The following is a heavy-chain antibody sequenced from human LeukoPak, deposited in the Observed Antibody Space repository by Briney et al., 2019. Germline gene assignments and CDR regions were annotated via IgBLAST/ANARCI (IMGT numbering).Heavy chain of an antibody. Sequence: PGGSLRLSCAASGFTFSSYGMHWVRQAPGKGLEWVAVISYDGSNKYYADSVKGRFTISRDNSKNTLYLQMNSLRAEDTAVYHCAKDPYGDYAMIFDYWGQGTLVTVSS. D-gene: IGHD4-17*01. CDR2: ISYDGSNK. J-gene: IGHJ4*02. CDR1: GFTFSSYG. CDR3: AKDPYGDYAMIFDY. V-gene: IGHV3-30*18.